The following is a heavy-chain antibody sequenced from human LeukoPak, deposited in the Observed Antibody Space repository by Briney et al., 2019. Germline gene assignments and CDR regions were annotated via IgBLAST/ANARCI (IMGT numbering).Heavy chain of an antibody. CDR1: GGSISSGSYY. J-gene: IGHJ3*02. Sequence: SQTLSLTCTVSGGSISSGSYYWSWIRQPAGKEQEWIGRIYTSGSTNYNPSLKSRVTISVDTSKNQFSLKLSSVTAADTAVYYCASFEVATIGAFDIWGQGTMVTVSS. CDR2: IYTSGST. D-gene: IGHD5-24*01. CDR3: ASFEVATIGAFDI. V-gene: IGHV4-61*02.